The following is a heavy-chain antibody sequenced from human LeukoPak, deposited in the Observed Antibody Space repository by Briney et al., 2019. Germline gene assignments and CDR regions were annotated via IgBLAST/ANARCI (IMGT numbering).Heavy chain of an antibody. Sequence: ASVKVSCKASGYTFTRYYMHWVRQAPGQGLEWMGIINPSGGSTSYAQKFQGRVTMTRDTSTSTVYMELDSLRSEDTAVYYCAKGYCSGGTCYSYDYWGQGTLVTVSS. J-gene: IGHJ4*02. D-gene: IGHD2-15*01. CDR1: GYTFTRYY. V-gene: IGHV1-46*01. CDR2: INPSGGST. CDR3: AKGYCSGGTCYSYDY.